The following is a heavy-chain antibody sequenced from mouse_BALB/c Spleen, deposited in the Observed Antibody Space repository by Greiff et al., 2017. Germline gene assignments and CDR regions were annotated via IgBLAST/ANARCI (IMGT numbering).Heavy chain of an antibody. CDR2: INPSNGGT. CDR3: TRGGNYGGGMDY. V-gene: IGHV1S81*02. CDR1: GYTFTSYY. Sequence: QVQLQQSGAELVKPGASVKLSCKASGYTFTSYYMYWVKQRPGQGLEWIGEINPSNGGTNFNEKFKSKATLTVDKSSSTAYMQLSSLTSEDSAVYYCTRGGNYGGGMDYWGQGTSVTVSS. D-gene: IGHD2-1*01. J-gene: IGHJ4*01.